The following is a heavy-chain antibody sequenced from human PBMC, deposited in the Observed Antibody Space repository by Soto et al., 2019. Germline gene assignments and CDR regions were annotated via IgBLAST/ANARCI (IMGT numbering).Heavy chain of an antibody. CDR3: AHYMVRGLEYYYNMDV. Sequence: SGPTLVNPTQTLTLTCTFSGFSLSTSGMCVSWIRQPPGKALEWLALIDWDDDKRYSPSLKSRLTITKDTSKNQVVLTMTNMDPVDTATYYCAHYMVRGLEYYYNMDVWGQGTTVTVSS. V-gene: IGHV2-5*08. J-gene: IGHJ6*02. D-gene: IGHD3-10*01. CDR1: GFSLSTSGMC. CDR2: IDWDDDK.